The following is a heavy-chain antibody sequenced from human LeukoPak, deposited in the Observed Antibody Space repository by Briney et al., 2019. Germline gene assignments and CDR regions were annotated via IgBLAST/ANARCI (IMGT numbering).Heavy chain of an antibody. CDR1: GFTFSPYS. CDR2: ISGSSLYI. D-gene: IGHD3-22*01. CDR3: ARDPPYYDNSGYYYDY. Sequence: NPGGSLRLSCAASGFTFSPYSMNWVRQAPGKGLEWVSSISGSSLYIYYADSVKGRFTISRDNAKNSLYLQMNSLRAEDTAVYYCARDPPYYDNSGYYYDYWGQGTLVTVSS. V-gene: IGHV3-21*01. J-gene: IGHJ4*02.